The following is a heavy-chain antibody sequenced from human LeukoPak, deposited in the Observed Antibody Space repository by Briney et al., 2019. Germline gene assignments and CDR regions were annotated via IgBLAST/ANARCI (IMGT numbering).Heavy chain of an antibody. D-gene: IGHD3-22*01. CDR1: GYPFKTYG. CDR3: ARPYYYDGYLDY. V-gene: IGHV1-18*01. J-gene: IGHJ4*02. CDR2: ISAYNGNT. Sequence: EASVKVSCKASGYPFKTYGISWVRQAPGQGLEWMGWISAYNGNTNYAQNLQGRVTMTTDTSTSTAYMELRSLRSDDTAVYYCARPYYYDGYLDYWGQGTLVTVSS.